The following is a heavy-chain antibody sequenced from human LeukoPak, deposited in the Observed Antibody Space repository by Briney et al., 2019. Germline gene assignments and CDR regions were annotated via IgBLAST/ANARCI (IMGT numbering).Heavy chain of an antibody. D-gene: IGHD2-2*01. CDR3: ARVRKDIVVVPGAMRDTYYFDY. CDR2: IRYDGSNK. J-gene: IGHJ4*02. Sequence: GGSLRLSCAAPGFTFSSYGMHWVRQAPGKGLEWVAFIRYDGSNKYYADSVKGRFTISRDNSKNTLYLQMNSLRAEDTAVYYCARVRKDIVVVPGAMRDTYYFDYWGQGTLVTVSS. CDR1: GFTFSSYG. V-gene: IGHV3-30*02.